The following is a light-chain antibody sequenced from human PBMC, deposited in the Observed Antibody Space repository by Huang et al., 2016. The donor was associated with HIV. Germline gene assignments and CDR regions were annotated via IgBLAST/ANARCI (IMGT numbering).Light chain of an antibody. Sequence: DIQMTQSPSSLSASVGDRVTITCQASQDISNYLNWYHQKPGRAPEILIYDASNLETGVSSRFNGSGSETNFTFTITSLQPEDIATYYCQQYDNLPLTFGGGTKVEI. CDR2: DAS. CDR1: QDISNY. CDR3: QQYDNLPLT. J-gene: IGKJ4*01. V-gene: IGKV1-33*01.